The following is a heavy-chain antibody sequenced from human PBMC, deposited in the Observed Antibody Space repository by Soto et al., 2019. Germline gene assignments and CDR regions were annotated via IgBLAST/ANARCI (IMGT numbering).Heavy chain of an antibody. CDR2: ISSNGGST. J-gene: IGHJ2*01. CDR3: ARGQSGEYGTSWYFDL. D-gene: IGHD3-10*01. Sequence: GGSLRLSCAASGFTFSSYAMHWVRQAPGKGLEYVSAISSNGGSTYYANSVKGRFTISRDNSKNTLYLQMGSLRAEDMAVYYCARGQSGEYGTSWYFDLWGRGTLVTVSS. V-gene: IGHV3-64*01. CDR1: GFTFSSYA.